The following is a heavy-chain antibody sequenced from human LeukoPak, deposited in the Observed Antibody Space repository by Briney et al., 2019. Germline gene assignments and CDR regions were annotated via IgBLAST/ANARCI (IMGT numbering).Heavy chain of an antibody. Sequence: GGSLRLSCAASGFTFDDYAMHWVRQAPGKGLEWVSLISWDGGSTYYADSVKGRFTISRDNSKNSLYLQMNSLRAEDTALYYCAKDMITFGGVIVGPFDYWGQGTLVTVSS. J-gene: IGHJ4*02. D-gene: IGHD3-16*02. CDR3: AKDMITFGGVIVGPFDY. CDR1: GFTFDDYA. V-gene: IGHV3-43D*03. CDR2: ISWDGGST.